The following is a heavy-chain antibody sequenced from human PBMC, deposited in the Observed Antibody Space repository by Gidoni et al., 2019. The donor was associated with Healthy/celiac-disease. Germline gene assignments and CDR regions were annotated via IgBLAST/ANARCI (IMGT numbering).Heavy chain of an antibody. Sequence: QLQLQESGPGLVKPSETLSLTCTVSGGPISSSSYYWGWIRQPPGKGLEWIGSIYYSGSTYYNPSLKSRVNISVDTSKNQFSLKLSSVTAADTAVYYCARSRNDFHYYYGMDVWGQGTTVTVSS. J-gene: IGHJ6*02. CDR1: GGPISSSSYY. V-gene: IGHV4-39*01. CDR3: ARSRNDFHYYYGMDV. CDR2: IYYSGST. D-gene: IGHD1-1*01.